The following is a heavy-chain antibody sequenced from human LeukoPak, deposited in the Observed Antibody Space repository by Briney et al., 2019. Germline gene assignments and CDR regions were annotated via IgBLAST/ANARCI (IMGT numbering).Heavy chain of an antibody. J-gene: IGHJ6*02. CDR3: ARDTGYCSSTSCYGGRDYYYGMDV. CDR1: GGTFSSYA. Sequence: SVKVSCKASGGTFSSYAISWVRQAPGQGLEWMGGIIPIFGTANYAQKFQGRVTITADESTSTAYMELSSLRSEDTAVYYCARDTGYCSSTSCYGGRDYYYGMDVWGQGTTVTVSS. V-gene: IGHV1-69*01. D-gene: IGHD2-2*01. CDR2: IIPIFGTA.